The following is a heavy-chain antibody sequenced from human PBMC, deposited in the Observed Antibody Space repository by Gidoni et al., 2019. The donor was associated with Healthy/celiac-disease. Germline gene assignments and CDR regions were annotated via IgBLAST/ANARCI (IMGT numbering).Heavy chain of an antibody. CDR1: GFTFGSYA. CDR2: ISYDGSNK. J-gene: IGHJ2*01. V-gene: IGHV3-30-3*01. D-gene: IGHD6-19*01. CDR3: ARDNQKWLVGDGYFDL. Sequence: QVQLVESGGGVVQPGRSLRLSCAASGFTFGSYAMHWVRQAPGKGLEWVAVISYDGSNKYYADSVKGRFTISRDNSKNTLYLQMNSLRAEDTAVYYCARDNQKWLVGDGYFDLWGRGTLVTVSS.